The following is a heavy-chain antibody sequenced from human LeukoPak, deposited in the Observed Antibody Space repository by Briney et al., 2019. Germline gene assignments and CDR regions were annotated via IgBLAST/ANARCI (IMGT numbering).Heavy chain of an antibody. CDR2: IYHSGST. CDR1: GGSISNSKW. J-gene: IGHJ4*02. Sequence: TETLSLTCSISGGSISNSKWWSWVRQPPGKGLEWIGEIYHSGSTNYNPSLKSRVTISVDTSKNQFSLKLSSVTAADTAVYYCARELVHAVNYYGSGSYREPFDYWGQGTLVTVSS. D-gene: IGHD3-10*01. V-gene: IGHV4-4*02. CDR3: ARELVHAVNYYGSGSYREPFDY.